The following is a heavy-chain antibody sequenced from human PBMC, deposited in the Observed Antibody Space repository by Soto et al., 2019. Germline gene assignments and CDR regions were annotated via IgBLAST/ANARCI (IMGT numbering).Heavy chain of an antibody. CDR2: ISYDGSNK. J-gene: IGHJ6*02. V-gene: IGHV3-30*03. D-gene: IGHD3-10*01. CDR1: GFTFSSYG. CDR3: AREGGYYGSGSYSVGENYYGMDV. Sequence: QVQLVESGGGVVQPGRSLRLSCAASGFTFSSYGMHWVRQAPGKGLEWVAVISYDGSNKYYADSVKGRFTISRDNSKNTLYLQRNRLRAEDTAVYYCAREGGYYGSGSYSVGENYYGMDVWGQGTTVTVSS.